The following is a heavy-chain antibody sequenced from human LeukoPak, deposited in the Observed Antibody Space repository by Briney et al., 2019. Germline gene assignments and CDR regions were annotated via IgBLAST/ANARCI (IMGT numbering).Heavy chain of an antibody. Sequence: GGSLRLSCAASGFTFSSYWMHWVRQAPGKGLVWVSRIDSDGGGTIYADSVKGRFTISRDNAKNTLYLQMDSLRAEDTAAYYCSRGGVFHGFDIWGQGSMVTVSS. CDR3: SRGGVFHGFDI. D-gene: IGHD2-21*01. V-gene: IGHV3-74*01. J-gene: IGHJ3*02. CDR2: IDSDGGGT. CDR1: GFTFSSYW.